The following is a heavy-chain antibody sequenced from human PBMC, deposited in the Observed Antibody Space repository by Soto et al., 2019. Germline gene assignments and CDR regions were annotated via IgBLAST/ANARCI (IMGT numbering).Heavy chain of an antibody. CDR1: GYSFTSYW. CDR3: ARQNADCSGGSCYVHYYGMDV. Sequence: GESLKISCKGSGYSFTSYWIGWVRQMPGKGLEWMGIIYPGDSDTRYSPYFQGQVTISADKSISTAYLHWSSLKASDTAMYYCARQNADCSGGSCYVHYYGMDVWGQGTTVTVSS. CDR2: IYPGDSDT. J-gene: IGHJ6*02. D-gene: IGHD2-15*01. V-gene: IGHV5-51*01.